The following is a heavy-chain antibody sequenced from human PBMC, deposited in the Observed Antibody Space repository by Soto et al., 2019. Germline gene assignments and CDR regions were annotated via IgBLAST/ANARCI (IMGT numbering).Heavy chain of an antibody. Sequence: ASVKVSCKASGYTFTSYAMHWVRQAPGQRLEWMGWINAGNGNTKYSQKFQGRVTITRDTSASTAYMELSSLRSEDTAVYYCARANVEKDIVVVPAATTARINWFDPWGQGTLVTVSS. CDR3: ARANVEKDIVVVPAATTARINWFDP. J-gene: IGHJ5*02. CDR2: INAGNGNT. CDR1: GYTFTSYA. D-gene: IGHD2-2*01. V-gene: IGHV1-3*01.